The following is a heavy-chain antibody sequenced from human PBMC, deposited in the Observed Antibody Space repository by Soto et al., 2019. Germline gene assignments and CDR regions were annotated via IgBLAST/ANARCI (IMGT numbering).Heavy chain of an antibody. CDR2: ISYDGSNK. J-gene: IGHJ5*02. Sequence: QVQLVESGGGVVQPGRSLRLSCAASGFTFSSYAMHWVRQAPGKGLEWVAVISYDGSNKYYADSVKGRFTISRDNSKNTLYLRMNSLRAEDTAVYYCARESAWFGEFLNWFDPWGQGTLVTVSS. CDR3: ARESAWFGEFLNWFDP. D-gene: IGHD3-10*01. V-gene: IGHV3-30-3*01. CDR1: GFTFSSYA.